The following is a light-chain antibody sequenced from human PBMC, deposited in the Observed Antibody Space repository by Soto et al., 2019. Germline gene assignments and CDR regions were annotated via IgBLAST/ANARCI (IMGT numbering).Light chain of an antibody. CDR1: QGINTF. J-gene: IGKJ3*01. V-gene: IGKV1-9*01. CDR2: AAS. Sequence: DDQMSQSPSSRSASVGASVNLTCRAIQGINTFLAWYQQKAGKAPKLLIYAASTLQSGVPSRFSGSGSGTEFTLTISSLQSEDFAVYYCQRYNNWPPDTFGPGTKVDI. CDR3: QRYNNWPPDT.